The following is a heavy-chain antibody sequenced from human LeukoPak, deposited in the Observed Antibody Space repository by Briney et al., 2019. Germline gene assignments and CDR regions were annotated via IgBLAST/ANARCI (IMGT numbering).Heavy chain of an antibody. J-gene: IGHJ5*02. CDR3: ARDYYGSGTPYSGMLSDP. D-gene: IGHD3-10*01. CDR1: VYTFTSYY. Sequence: SVKLSCKASVYTFTSYYRHCVRHAPGQALEWMGIINPSGGSTSCAQKFQGRVTMTRDTSTSTVYMELSSLRSEDTAVYYCARDYYGSGTPYSGMLSDPWGQGTLVTVSS. CDR2: INPSGGST. V-gene: IGHV1-46*01.